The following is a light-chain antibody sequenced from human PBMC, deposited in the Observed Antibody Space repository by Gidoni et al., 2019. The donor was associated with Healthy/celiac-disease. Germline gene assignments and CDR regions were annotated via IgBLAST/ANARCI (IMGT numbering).Light chain of an antibody. J-gene: IGLJ1*01. CDR2: EVS. Sequence: QSALTQPASVSGSPGQSITISCTGTSSAVGGYNYVSWYQKHPGKAPKPMIYEVSNRPSGVSNRFAGSKSGNTASLTIAGLQAEDEADYYCSSYTSSSTYVFGTGTKVTVL. V-gene: IGLV2-14*01. CDR1: SSAVGGYNY. CDR3: SSYTSSSTYV.